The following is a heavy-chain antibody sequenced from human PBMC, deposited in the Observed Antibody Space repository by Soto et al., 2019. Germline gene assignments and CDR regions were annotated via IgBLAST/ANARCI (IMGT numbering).Heavy chain of an antibody. CDR2: INAGNGNT. CDR1: GYTFTSYA. V-gene: IGHV1-3*05. Sequence: QVQLVQSGAEEKKPGASVKVSCKASGYTFTSYAMHWVRQAPGQRLEWMGWINAGNGNTKCSQKFQGRVTITRDTSASTAYMELSSLRSEDTAVYYCARYYYYGMDVWGQGTTVTVSS. CDR3: ARYYYYGMDV. J-gene: IGHJ6*02.